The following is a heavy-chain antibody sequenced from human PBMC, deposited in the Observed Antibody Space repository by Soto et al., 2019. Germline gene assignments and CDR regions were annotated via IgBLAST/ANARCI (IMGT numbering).Heavy chain of an antibody. D-gene: IGHD2-15*01. J-gene: IGHJ5*02. CDR1: GGSISSGGYY. V-gene: IGHV4-31*03. CDR3: ARVRYCSGGSCYPRFDP. CDR2: IYYSGST. Sequence: QVQLQESGPGLVKPSQTLSLTCTVSGGSISSGGYYWSWIRQHPGKGLGWIGYIYYSGSTYYNPCLKSRVTLSVDTSKNQFSLKLSSVTAADTAVYYCARVRYCSGGSCYPRFDPWGQGTLVTVSS.